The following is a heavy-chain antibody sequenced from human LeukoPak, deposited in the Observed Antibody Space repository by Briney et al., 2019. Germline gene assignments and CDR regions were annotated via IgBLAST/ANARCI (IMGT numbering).Heavy chain of an antibody. V-gene: IGHV3-23*01. CDR2: SSGSGDST. D-gene: IGHD2-2*01. CDR1: GFNFIDYT. J-gene: IGHJ4*02. Sequence: GGSLRLSCAASGFNFIDYTMNWVRQAPGKGLEWVSSSSGSGDSTFYADSVKGRFTISRDNSKNTLYLQMNSLRAEDTAVYYCAKDCSSTSCYALLDYWGQGTLVTVSS. CDR3: AKDCSSTSCYALLDY.